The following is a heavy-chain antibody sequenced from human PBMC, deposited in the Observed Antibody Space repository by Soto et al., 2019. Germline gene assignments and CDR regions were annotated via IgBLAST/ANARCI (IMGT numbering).Heavy chain of an antibody. CDR2: IYYSGST. V-gene: IGHV4-30-4*02. CDR1: GGSISSGDYY. D-gene: IGHD2-2*01. Sequence: SETLSLTCTVSGGSISSGDYYWSWIRQPPGKGLEWIGYIYYSGSTHYNPSLKSRVTISVDTSKNQFSLKLISVTAADTAVYYCARGTHGMDVWGQGTTVTVSS. J-gene: IGHJ6*02. CDR3: ARGTHGMDV.